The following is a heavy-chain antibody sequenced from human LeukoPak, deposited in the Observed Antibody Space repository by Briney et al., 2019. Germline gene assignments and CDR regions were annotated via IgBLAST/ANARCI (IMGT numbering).Heavy chain of an antibody. V-gene: IGHV3-23*01. CDR2: ISGSGGST. CDR3: AKDRFDRGFDY. Sequence: GGSLRLSCAASGFTFSSYGMSWVRQAPGKGLEWVSAISGSGGSTYYADSVKGRFTISRDNSKNTLYLQINSLRAEDTAVYYCAKDRFDRGFDYWGQGTLVTVSS. J-gene: IGHJ4*02. D-gene: IGHD3-22*01. CDR1: GFTFSSYG.